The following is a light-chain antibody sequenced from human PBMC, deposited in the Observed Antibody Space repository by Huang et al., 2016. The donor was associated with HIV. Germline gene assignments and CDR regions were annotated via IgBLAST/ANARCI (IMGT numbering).Light chain of an antibody. Sequence: AIRMTQSPSSLSASTGDRVNITWRVSPDINNFLAWYQQKPGKAPNLLFSAVSMLETWVPLRFSGSGSGTEFNLSISCLQSEDFATYYCQQYYSYRTFGQGTQVEIK. V-gene: IGKV1-8*01. CDR2: AVS. CDR3: QQYYSYRT. J-gene: IGKJ1*01. CDR1: PDINNF.